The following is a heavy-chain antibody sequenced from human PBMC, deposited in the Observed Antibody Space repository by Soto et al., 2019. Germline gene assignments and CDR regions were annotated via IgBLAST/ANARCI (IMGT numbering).Heavy chain of an antibody. CDR3: AKSQTYQPTLIGIGGFDY. D-gene: IGHD2-2*01. CDR1: GLTFGSYE. V-gene: IGHV3-30*18. J-gene: IGHJ4*02. CDR2: ISYDGRNE. Sequence: GGSLRLSCAASGLTFGSYEMHWVRQAPGKGLEWVAVISYDGRNEYYADSVKGRFTISRDNSKNTVYLQMNSLRAEDTAVYYCAKSQTYQPTLIGIGGFDYWGQGTLVTVSS.